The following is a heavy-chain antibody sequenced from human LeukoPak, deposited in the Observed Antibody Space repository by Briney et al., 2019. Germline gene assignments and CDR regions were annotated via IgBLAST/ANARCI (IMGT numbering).Heavy chain of an antibody. J-gene: IGHJ6*03. CDR1: RCPLSSYA. D-gene: IGHD2-2*02. V-gene: IGHV1-69*05. Sequence: SVKGSCKASRCPLSSYAISWVRQATGQGLGWMGGIVPIFGTANYAQKFQGRVTITTDESTSTAYMELSSLRSEDTAVYYCARARYQLLYRGGYYYYYMDVWGKGTTVTVSS. CDR3: ARARYQLLYRGGYYYYYMDV. CDR2: IVPIFGTA.